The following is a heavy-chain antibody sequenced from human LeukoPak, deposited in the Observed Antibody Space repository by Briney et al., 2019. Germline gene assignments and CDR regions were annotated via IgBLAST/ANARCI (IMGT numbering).Heavy chain of an antibody. J-gene: IGHJ4*02. CDR3: ARAYSRVDY. CDR1: GYIFTSYY. V-gene: IGHV1-46*01. Sequence: GASVTVSCKASGYIFTSYYIHCVRQAPGQGLEWMGIINPSGGSTNYAQKLQGRVTMTTDTSTSTAYMELSSLRSEDTAVYYCARAYSRVDYWGQGTLVTVSS. D-gene: IGHD6-13*01. CDR2: INPSGGST.